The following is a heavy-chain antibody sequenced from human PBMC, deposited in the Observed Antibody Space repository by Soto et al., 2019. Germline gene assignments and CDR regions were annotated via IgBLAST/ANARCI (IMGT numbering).Heavy chain of an antibody. CDR1: GGSISSGGYY. D-gene: IGHD1-1*01. Sequence: SETLSLTCTVSGGSISSGGYYWSWIRQHPGKGLEWIGYIYYSGSTYYNPSLKSRVTISVDTSKNQFSLKLSSVTAADTAVYYCARDKNAAFDYWGQGTLVTVSS. J-gene: IGHJ4*02. CDR2: IYYSGST. CDR3: ARDKNAAFDY. V-gene: IGHV4-31*03.